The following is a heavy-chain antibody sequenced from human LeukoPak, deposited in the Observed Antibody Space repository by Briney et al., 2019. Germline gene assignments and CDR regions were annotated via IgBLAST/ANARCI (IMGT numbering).Heavy chain of an antibody. V-gene: IGHV1-2*02. D-gene: IGHD6-13*01. CDR3: ARVRHSSSWYAHATNWFDP. CDR1: GYTFTGYY. Sequence: ASVKVSCEASGYTFTGYYMHWVRQAPGQGLEWMGWINPNSGGTNYAQKFQGRVTMTRDTSISTAYMELSRLRSDDTAVYYCARVRHSSSWYAHATNWFDPWGQGTLVTVSS. J-gene: IGHJ5*02. CDR2: INPNSGGT.